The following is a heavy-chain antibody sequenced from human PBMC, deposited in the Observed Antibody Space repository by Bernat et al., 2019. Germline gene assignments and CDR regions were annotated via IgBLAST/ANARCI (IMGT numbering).Heavy chain of an antibody. CDR2: FNSDGSST. CDR1: GFTFSSYW. D-gene: IGHD3-3*01. J-gene: IGHJ4*02. V-gene: IGHV3-74*01. CDR3: ARARYYDLIDY. Sequence: EVQLVESGGGLVQPGGSLRLSCAASGFTFSSYWMHWVRQAPGKGLVWVARFNSDGSSTTSADSVEGRFTISRDNAKNTVYLQMNSLRAEDTAVYYCARARYYDLIDYWGQGTLVTVSS.